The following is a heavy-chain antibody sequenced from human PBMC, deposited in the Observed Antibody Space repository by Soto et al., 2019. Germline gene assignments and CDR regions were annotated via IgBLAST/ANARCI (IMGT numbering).Heavy chain of an antibody. D-gene: IGHD2-15*01. V-gene: IGHV4-61*08. CDR1: GGSISSGDYY. CDR2: FYYSGST. CDR3: ARKADIFDY. Sequence: SETLSLTCTVSGGSISSGDYYWSWIRQPPGKGLEWIGYFYYSGSTNYNPSLKSRVTISVDTSKNQFSLKLSSVTAADTAVYYCARKADIFDYWGQGTLVTVSS. J-gene: IGHJ4*02.